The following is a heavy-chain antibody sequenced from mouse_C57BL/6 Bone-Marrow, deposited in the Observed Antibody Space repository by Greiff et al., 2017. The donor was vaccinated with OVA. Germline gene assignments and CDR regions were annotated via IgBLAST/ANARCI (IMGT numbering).Heavy chain of an antibody. CDR3: ARLHFDV. CDR2: INPNNGGT. Sequence: EVQLQQSGPELVKPGASVKIPCKASGYTFTDYNMDWVKQSHGKSLEWIGDINPNNGGTIYTQKFKGKATLTVDKSSSTAYRELRSLNSEDTAVYYCARLHFDVWGTGTTVTVSS. CDR1: GYTFTDYN. V-gene: IGHV1-18*01. J-gene: IGHJ1*03.